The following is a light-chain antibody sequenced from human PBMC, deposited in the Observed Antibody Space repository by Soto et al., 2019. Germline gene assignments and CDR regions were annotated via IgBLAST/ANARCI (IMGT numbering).Light chain of an antibody. CDR3: CSYTTSNTRQIV. CDR1: CSDVGGYNY. Sequence: QCALTQSASVSGSPGQSITISCTGTCSDVGGYNYVSWYQHHPGKAPKLMIYDVSNRPSGVSNRFSGSKSGNTASLTISGLQPEDEADYYCCSYTTSNTRQIVFGTGTKVTVL. V-gene: IGLV2-14*03. J-gene: IGLJ1*01. CDR2: DVS.